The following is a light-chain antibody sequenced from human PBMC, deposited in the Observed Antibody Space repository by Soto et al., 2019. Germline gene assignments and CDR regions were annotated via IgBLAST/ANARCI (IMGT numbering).Light chain of an antibody. CDR1: SSDVGAFIY. CDR2: DVN. CDR3: SSYTTASSYV. Sequence: HSVLTQPPSESGSPVPSIMISSTVTSSDVGAFIYVSWYQQHPDKAPKLMIYDVNNRPSGVSNRFSGSKSGKTASLTISGLHAEDDADYYCSSYTTASSYVFGAGTKVTVL. J-gene: IGLJ1*01. V-gene: IGLV2-14*01.